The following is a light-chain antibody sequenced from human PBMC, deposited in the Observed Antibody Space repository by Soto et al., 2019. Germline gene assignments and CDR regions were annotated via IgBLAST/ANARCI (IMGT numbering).Light chain of an antibody. CDR1: TGTLTSGHF. CDR3: LLYFDVARV. Sequence: QAVVTQEPSLTVSPGGTVTRTCGASTGTLTSGHFPYWFQQKPGQAPRALIFDTSKKYSWTPARFSGSLLGGKAALTLSGAQPEDEADYYCLLYFDVARVFGGGTKLTVL. V-gene: IGLV7-46*01. CDR2: DTS. J-gene: IGLJ2*01.